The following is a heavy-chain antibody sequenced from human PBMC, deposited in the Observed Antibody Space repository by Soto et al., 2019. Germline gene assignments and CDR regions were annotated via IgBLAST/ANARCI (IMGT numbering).Heavy chain of an antibody. J-gene: IGHJ4*02. V-gene: IGHV4-34*01. CDR2: INHSGST. D-gene: IGHD4-17*01. Sequence: QVQLQQWGAGLLKPSETLSLTCAVYGGSFSGYYWSWIRQPPGKGLEWIGEINHSGSTNYNPSLKSRVTISVDTSKNQFSLKLSSVTAADTAVYYCARSTHDYGDYGEFDYWGQGTLVTVSS. CDR3: ARSTHDYGDYGEFDY. CDR1: GGSFSGYY.